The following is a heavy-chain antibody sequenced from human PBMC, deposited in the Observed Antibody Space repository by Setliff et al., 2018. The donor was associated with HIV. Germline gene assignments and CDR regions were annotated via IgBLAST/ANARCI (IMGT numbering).Heavy chain of an antibody. CDR1: GDSITNSMHY. V-gene: IGHV4-39*07. CDR3: ARGVPPDLYYDSSHGYDAFDI. Sequence: PSETLSLTCTVSGDSITNSMHYWSWIRQPPGKGLEFIGSIHYNDGKTYYNAALRSRVTISADTSKNQFSLELSSVTAADTAVYYCARGVPPDLYYDSSHGYDAFDIWGQGTMVTVSS. J-gene: IGHJ3*02. D-gene: IGHD3-22*01. CDR2: IHYNDGKT.